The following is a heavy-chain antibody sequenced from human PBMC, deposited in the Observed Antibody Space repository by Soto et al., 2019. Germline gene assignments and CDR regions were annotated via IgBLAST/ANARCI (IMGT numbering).Heavy chain of an antibody. D-gene: IGHD3-3*01. Sequence: QLLESGPGLVKPSETLSLTCTVSGGSTRSTSFYWDWIRQPPGKGLEWIGSIFYSGSTYYSASLTGRVTISVDTSKNQFSLKLSSVTAADTAVYYCARTRDLEWENNWFDPWGQGTLVTVSS. CDR2: IFYSGST. CDR3: ARTRDLEWENNWFDP. CDR1: GGSTRSTSFY. J-gene: IGHJ5*02. V-gene: IGHV4-39*01.